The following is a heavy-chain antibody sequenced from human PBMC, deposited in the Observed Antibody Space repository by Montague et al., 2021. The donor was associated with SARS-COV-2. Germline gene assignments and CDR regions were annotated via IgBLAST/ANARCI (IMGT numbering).Heavy chain of an antibody. Sequence: TLSLTCTVSGDSIGTGRYYWSWIRQHPGKGLEWIGYIYHTGTTHYSPSLKSRATMSVDLSQNQFSLKLSSMTAADTAIYYCARRVSDGSGFFSDWGQGTLVTVSS. V-gene: IGHV4-31*03. CDR1: GDSIGTGRYY. CDR3: ARRVSDGSGFFSD. J-gene: IGHJ4*02. D-gene: IGHD3-10*01. CDR2: IYHTGTT.